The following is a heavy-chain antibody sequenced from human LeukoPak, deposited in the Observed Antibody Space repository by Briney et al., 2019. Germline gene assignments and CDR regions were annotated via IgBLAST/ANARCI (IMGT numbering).Heavy chain of an antibody. V-gene: IGHV1-2*02. J-gene: IGHJ3*02. CDR2: INPNSGGT. CDR3: ASNFDILTGYYNNDGFDI. D-gene: IGHD3-9*01. CDR1: GYTFTGYY. Sequence: GASVKVSCKASGYTFTGYYILWVRQAPGQGLEWMGWINPNSGGTNYEQKFQGRVTMTRDTSITTAYMELSGLRSDDTAVYYCASNFDILTGYYNNDGFDIWGQGTMVTVSS.